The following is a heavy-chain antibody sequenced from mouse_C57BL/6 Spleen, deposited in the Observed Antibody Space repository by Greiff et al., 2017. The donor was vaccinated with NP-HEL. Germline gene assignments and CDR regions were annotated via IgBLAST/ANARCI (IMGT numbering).Heavy chain of an antibody. CDR2: ISSGSSTI. V-gene: IGHV5-17*01. CDR1: GFTFSDYG. D-gene: IGHD1-1*01. Sequence: DVHLVESGGGLVKPGGSLKLSCAASGFTFSDYGMHWVRQAPEKGLEWVAYISSGSSTIYYADTVKGRFTLSRDNAKNTLFLQMTSLRSEDTAMYYCASPLYGSSSWFAYWGQGTLVTVSA. CDR3: ASPLYGSSSWFAY. J-gene: IGHJ3*01.